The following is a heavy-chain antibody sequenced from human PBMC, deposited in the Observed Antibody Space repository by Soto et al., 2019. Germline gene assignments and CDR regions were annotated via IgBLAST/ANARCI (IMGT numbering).Heavy chain of an antibody. V-gene: IGHV4-59*12. J-gene: IGHJ4*02. CDR2: IYYTGST. D-gene: IGHD2-21*02. CDR1: GASISSYY. CDR3: ERSYGGDWAHDY. Sequence: QVQLQESGPGLVKPSETLSLTCTVSGASISSYYWSWIRQPPGKGLEWIAYIYYTGSTNYNPSLQSRVIISIVTSKDQFSLKLSSVTAADTAVYYCERSYGGDWAHDYWGQGTLVTVSS.